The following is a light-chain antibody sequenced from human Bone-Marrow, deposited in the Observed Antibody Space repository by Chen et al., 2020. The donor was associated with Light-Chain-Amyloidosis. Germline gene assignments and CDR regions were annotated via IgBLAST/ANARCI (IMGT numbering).Light chain of an antibody. CDR3: AAWDDGLVGRV. Sequence: QSVLTQPPSASGTPGQMVTISCSGNSSNIRGITFNWYQHVPGTAPKLLVYGNYKRPSGVHGRFSGSKSGTSASLAISGLQSEDEADYYCAAWDDGLVGRVFGGGTKLTVL. CDR1: SSNIRGIT. V-gene: IGLV1-44*01. CDR2: GNY. J-gene: IGLJ3*02.